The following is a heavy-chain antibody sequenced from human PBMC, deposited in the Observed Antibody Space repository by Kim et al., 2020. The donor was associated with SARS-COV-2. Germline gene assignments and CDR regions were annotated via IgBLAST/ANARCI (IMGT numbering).Heavy chain of an antibody. J-gene: IGHJ4*02. CDR1: GFTFSSYA. CDR2: ISSNGGST. V-gene: IGHV3-64D*06. CDR3: VKDVPQATYYYDSSGLPDFDY. D-gene: IGHD3-22*01. Sequence: GSLRLSCSASGFTFSSYAMHWVRQAPGKGLEYVSAISSNGGSTYYADSVKGRFTISRDNSKNTLYLQMSSLRAEDTAVYYCVKDVPQATYYYDSSGLPDFDYWGQGTLVTVSS.